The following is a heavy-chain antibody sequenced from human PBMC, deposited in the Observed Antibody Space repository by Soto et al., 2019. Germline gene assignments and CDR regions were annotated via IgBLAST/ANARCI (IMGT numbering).Heavy chain of an antibody. J-gene: IGHJ6*02. CDR3: AKDRNPYYYGMDV. CDR2: IRSKANSYAT. CDR1: GFTFSGSA. V-gene: IGHV3-73*01. Sequence: EVQLVESGGGLVQPGGSLKLSCAASGFTFSGSAMHWVRQASGKGLEWVGRIRSKANSYATAYAASVKGRFTISRDDSKNTLYLQMNSLRAEDTAVYYCAKDRNPYYYGMDVWGQGTTVTVSS.